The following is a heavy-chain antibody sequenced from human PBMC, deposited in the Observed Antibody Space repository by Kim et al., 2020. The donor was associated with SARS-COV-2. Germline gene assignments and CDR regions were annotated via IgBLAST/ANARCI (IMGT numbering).Heavy chain of an antibody. CDR3: AREYTYGPRR. D-gene: IGHD5-18*01. J-gene: IGHJ4*02. CDR1: DGSISSDTYY. V-gene: IGHV4-39*02. CDR2: LYFRGST. Sequence: SETLSLTCTVSDGSISSDTYYWGWIRQPPGKGLEWTGNLYFRGSTDYNPSLKSRVTISVDTSKNQFSLKLSSVTATDAAVYYCAREYTYGPRRWGQGALVTFSP.